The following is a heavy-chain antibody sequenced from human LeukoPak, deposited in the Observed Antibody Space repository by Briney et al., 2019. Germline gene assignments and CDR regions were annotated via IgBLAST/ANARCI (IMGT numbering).Heavy chain of an antibody. CDR1: GFTFSSYT. CDR2: ITSTSTYI. Sequence: SGGSLRLSCAASGFTFSSYTINWVRQAPGKGLEWVSSITSTSTYIYYSDSVKGRFTISRDNAKNSLYLQMNSLRAEDTAVYYCAKDTTTHTVTTHYFDYWGQGSLVTVSS. CDR3: AKDTTTHTVTTHYFDY. V-gene: IGHV3-21*01. D-gene: IGHD4-17*01. J-gene: IGHJ4*02.